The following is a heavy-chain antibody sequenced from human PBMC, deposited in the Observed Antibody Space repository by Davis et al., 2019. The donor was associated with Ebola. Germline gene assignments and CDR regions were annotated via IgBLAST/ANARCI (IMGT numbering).Heavy chain of an antibody. CDR2: ISYDGSID. J-gene: IGHJ4*02. CDR3: ARVRVRGMAYFDY. V-gene: IGHV3-30*04. D-gene: IGHD3-10*01. CDR1: GFPFTTYT. Sequence: GGSLRLSCAASGFPFTTYTLNWVRQAPGKGLEWVAVISYDGSIDYFVDSVKGRFTISRDNSKNTLYLQMNSLRVEDTAVFYCARVRVRGMAYFDYWGQGTLVTVSS.